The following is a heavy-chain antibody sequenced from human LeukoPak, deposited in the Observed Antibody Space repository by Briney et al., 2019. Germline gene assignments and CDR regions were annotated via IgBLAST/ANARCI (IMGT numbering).Heavy chain of an antibody. Sequence: AGSLRLSCAASGFTFSSYGMHWVRQAPGKGLEWVAVISYDGSNKYYEDSVKGRFPISRDNSKNTLYLQMNSLRAEDTAVYYCAKDQGYSSSWWVFDYWGQGTLVTVSS. V-gene: IGHV3-30*18. CDR3: AKDQGYSSSWWVFDY. J-gene: IGHJ4*02. D-gene: IGHD6-13*01. CDR1: GFTFSSYG. CDR2: ISYDGSNK.